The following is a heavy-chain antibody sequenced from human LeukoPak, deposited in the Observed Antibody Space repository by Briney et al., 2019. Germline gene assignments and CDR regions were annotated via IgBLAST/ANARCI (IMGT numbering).Heavy chain of an antibody. CDR2: INPNSGGT. J-gene: IGHJ4*02. V-gene: IGHV1-2*02. CDR3: ARDSIAARPGFDY. D-gene: IGHD6-6*01. CDR1: GYTFTGYY. Sequence: ASVKVSCKASGYTFTGYYMHWVRRAPGQGLEWMGWINPNSGGTNYAQKFQGRVTMTRDTSISTAYMELSRLRSDDTAVYYCARDSIAARPGFDYWGQGTLVTVSS.